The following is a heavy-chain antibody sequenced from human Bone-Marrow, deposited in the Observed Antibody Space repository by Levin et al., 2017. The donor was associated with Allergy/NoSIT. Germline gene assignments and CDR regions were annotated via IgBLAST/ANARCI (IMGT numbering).Heavy chain of an antibody. J-gene: IGHJ4*02. Sequence: GGSLRLSCAASGFTFSSYSMNWVRQAPGKGLEWVSYISSSSSTIYYADSVKGRFTISRDNAKNSLYLQMNSLRAEDTAVYYCARSRGGFDYWGQGTLVTVSS. CDR1: GFTFSSYS. CDR3: ARSRGGFDY. V-gene: IGHV3-48*01. D-gene: IGHD3-16*01. CDR2: ISSSSSTI.